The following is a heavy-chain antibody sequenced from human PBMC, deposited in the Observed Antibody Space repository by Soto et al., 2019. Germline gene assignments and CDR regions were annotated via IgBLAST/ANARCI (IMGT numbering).Heavy chain of an antibody. V-gene: IGHV2-5*01. Sequence: QVTLKESGPTLVKPTESLTPTCTFSGFSLATHGVGVGWIRQPPGEALEWLAVISWNDDNRYSPSLRSRLTTXKXTXRNQVVLTMANMDPVDTATYYCAHARLLWVGGYFDYWGQGILVTVS. CDR2: ISWNDDN. D-gene: IGHD3-10*01. CDR1: GFSLATHGVG. J-gene: IGHJ4*02. CDR3: AHARLLWVGGYFDY.